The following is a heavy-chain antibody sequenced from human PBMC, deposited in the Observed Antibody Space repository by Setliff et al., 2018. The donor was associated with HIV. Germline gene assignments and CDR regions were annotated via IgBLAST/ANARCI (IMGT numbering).Heavy chain of an antibody. V-gene: IGHV1-69*13. CDR3: ARSDYYDSSGYSWFDP. CDR1: GGTFSSYA. J-gene: IGHJ5*02. CDR2: IIPIFGTA. D-gene: IGHD3-22*01. Sequence: SVKVSCKASGGTFSSYAISWVRQAPGQGLEWMGGIIPIFGTANYAQKFQGRVTITADESTSTAYMELSSLRAEDTAVYYCARSDYYDSSGYSWFDPWGQGTLVTVSS.